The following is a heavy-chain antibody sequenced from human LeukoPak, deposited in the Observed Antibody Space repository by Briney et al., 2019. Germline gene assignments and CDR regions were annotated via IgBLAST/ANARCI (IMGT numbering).Heavy chain of an antibody. CDR2: LSSSSSYT. CDR3: ARDGGYCSGGSCYYVY. Sequence: PGGSLRLSCAASGFTFSDYYMSWIRQAPGKGLEWVSYLSSSSSYTNYADSVKGRFTIPRDNAKNSLYLQMNSLRAEDTAVYYCARDGGYCSGGSCYYVYWGQGTLVTVSS. CDR1: GFTFSDYY. J-gene: IGHJ4*02. V-gene: IGHV3-11*06. D-gene: IGHD2-15*01.